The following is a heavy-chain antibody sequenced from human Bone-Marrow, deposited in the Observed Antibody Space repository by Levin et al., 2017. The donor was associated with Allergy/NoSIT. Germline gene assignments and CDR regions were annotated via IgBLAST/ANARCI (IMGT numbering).Heavy chain of an antibody. CDR2: VNSDGSST. Sequence: GESLKISCAASGFTFTDYWMHWVRQAPGKGLVWVSRVNSDGSSTDYADSVKGRFTVSRDNAKNTLYLQMNSLRADDTAVYYWAPLFCNSANSGSCVGDWGQGTLVTVSS. CDR3: APLFCNSANSGSCVGD. V-gene: IGHV3-74*01. D-gene: IGHD5-12*01. J-gene: IGHJ4*02. CDR1: GFTFTDYW.